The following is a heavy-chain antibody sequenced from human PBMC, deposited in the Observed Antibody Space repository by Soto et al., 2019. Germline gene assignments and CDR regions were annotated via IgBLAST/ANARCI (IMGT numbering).Heavy chain of an antibody. CDR3: ANDQRWLQYYFHY. D-gene: IGHD5-12*01. J-gene: IGHJ4*02. Sequence: GGSLRLSCAASGFTISSFGMSWVRQPPGKGLEWVSGIISSGSTTYYADSVKGRFTISRDNSKNTLYLEMNSLRAEDTAVYYCANDQRWLQYYFHYVGQGTQVTVSS. CDR2: IISSGSTT. CDR1: GFTISSFG. V-gene: IGHV3-23*01.